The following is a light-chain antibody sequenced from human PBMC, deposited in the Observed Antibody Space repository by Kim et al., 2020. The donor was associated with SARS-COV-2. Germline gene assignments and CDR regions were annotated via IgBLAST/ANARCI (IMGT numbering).Light chain of an antibody. Sequence: ASVGDRVTITCRASQRIASYLHWYQQKPGKAPNLLIYGASSLQSGVPSRFSGSGSGTDFTLTISSLHPEDFATYYCQQTYTSWTFGPGTKVDIK. J-gene: IGKJ1*01. V-gene: IGKV1-39*01. CDR3: QQTYTSWT. CDR1: QRIASY. CDR2: GAS.